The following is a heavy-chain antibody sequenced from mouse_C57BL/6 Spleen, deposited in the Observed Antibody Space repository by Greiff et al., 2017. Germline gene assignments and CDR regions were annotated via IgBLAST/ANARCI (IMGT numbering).Heavy chain of an antibody. Sequence: LQESGAELVRPGTSVKVSCKASGYAFTNYLIEWVKQRPGQGLEWIGVINPGSGGTNYNEKLKGKATLTADKSSSTAYLQLSSLSSEDSAVYFCARPHYYGSPPFAYWGQGTLVTVSA. J-gene: IGHJ3*01. D-gene: IGHD1-1*01. CDR1: GYAFTNYL. V-gene: IGHV1-54*01. CDR2: INPGSGGT. CDR3: ARPHYYGSPPFAY.